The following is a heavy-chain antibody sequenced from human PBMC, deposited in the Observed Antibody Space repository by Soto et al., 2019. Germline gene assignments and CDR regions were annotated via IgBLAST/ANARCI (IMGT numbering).Heavy chain of an antibody. J-gene: IGHJ4*02. Sequence: GGSLRLSCAASGFTFSSYAMSWVRQAPGKGLEWVSAISGSGGSTYYADSVKGRFTISRDNAKNSLYLQMNSLRAEDTAVYYCARGPRIAVAGIFDYWGQGTLVTVSS. V-gene: IGHV3-23*01. CDR2: ISGSGGST. CDR3: ARGPRIAVAGIFDY. CDR1: GFTFSSYA. D-gene: IGHD6-19*01.